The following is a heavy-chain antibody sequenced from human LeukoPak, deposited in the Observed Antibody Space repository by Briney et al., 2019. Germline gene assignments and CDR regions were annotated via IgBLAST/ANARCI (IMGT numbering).Heavy chain of an antibody. D-gene: IGHD2-2*01. CDR3: ARDLFLGYCSSTSCDPGDY. CDR1: GYTFTSYY. V-gene: IGHV1-2*02. Sequence: GASLKVSCKASGYTFTSYYMHWVRQAPGQGLDLMGWINPNSGGTNYAQKFQGRVTMTRDTSISTAYMELSRLRSDDTAVYYCARDLFLGYCSSTSCDPGDYWGQGTLVTVSS. CDR2: INPNSGGT. J-gene: IGHJ4*02.